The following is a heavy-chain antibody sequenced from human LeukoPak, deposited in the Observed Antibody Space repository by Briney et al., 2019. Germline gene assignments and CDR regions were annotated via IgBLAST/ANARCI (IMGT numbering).Heavy chain of an antibody. J-gene: IGHJ4*02. D-gene: IGHD3-22*01. Sequence: SETLSLTCAVSGYSISSGFYWGWIRQPPGKGLEWIGSISHSGSTHYTPSLKSRVTLSVDTSKNQFSLKLTSVTAADTAVYYCVRHSRTYYYDSSGYYYYWGQGTLVTVSS. CDR1: GYSISSGFY. CDR3: VRHSRTYYYDSSGYYYY. CDR2: ISHSGST. V-gene: IGHV4-38-2*01.